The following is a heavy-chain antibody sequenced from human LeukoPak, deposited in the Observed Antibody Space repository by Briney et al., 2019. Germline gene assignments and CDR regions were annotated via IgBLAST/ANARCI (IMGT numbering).Heavy chain of an antibody. Sequence: PSETLSLTCTVSGGSISSSSYYWGWIRQPPGKGLEWIVSFYYSGTTYYNPSLKSRVTISIDTSKNQFSLRLSSVTAADTAVYYCAKTLSNWFDPWGQGILVTVSS. D-gene: IGHD2/OR15-2a*01. J-gene: IGHJ5*02. CDR3: AKTLSNWFDP. V-gene: IGHV4-39*07. CDR1: GGSISSSSYY. CDR2: FYYSGTT.